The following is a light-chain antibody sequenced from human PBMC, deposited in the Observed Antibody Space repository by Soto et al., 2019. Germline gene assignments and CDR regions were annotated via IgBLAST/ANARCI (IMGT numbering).Light chain of an antibody. V-gene: IGKV1-9*01. J-gene: IGKJ5*01. CDR3: QQFSNYPLT. CDR2: AAS. Sequence: DIQLTQSPSFLSASVGDRVTITCRASQGISSYLAWYQQKPGKAPKLLICAASTLQSGVSSRFSGSGSGTEFTLTINGLQPEDFATYYCQQFSNYPLTFGGGTRLEIK. CDR1: QGISSY.